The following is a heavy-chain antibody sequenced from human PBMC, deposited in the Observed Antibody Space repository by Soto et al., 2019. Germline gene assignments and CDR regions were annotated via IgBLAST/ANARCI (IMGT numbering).Heavy chain of an antibody. D-gene: IGHD2-15*01. V-gene: IGHV3-23*01. CDR3: TKSRDGGNDY. CDR1: GFTFSTYA. J-gene: IGHJ4*02. CDR2: ISGSGGTT. Sequence: EVQLLESGGGMVQPGGSLRLSCAASGFTFSTYAMSWVRQAPGKGLECVSAISGSGGTTSYADSVRGRFSISRDNSKSMLYLQMSSLRAEDTAIYYCTKSRDGGNDYWGLGTLVTVSS.